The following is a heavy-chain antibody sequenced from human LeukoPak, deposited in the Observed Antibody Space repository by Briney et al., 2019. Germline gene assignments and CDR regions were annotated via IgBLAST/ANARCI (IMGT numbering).Heavy chain of an antibody. V-gene: IGHV4-34*01. D-gene: IGHD4-11*01. J-gene: IGHJ6*03. Sequence: SETLSLTCAVYGGSFSGYYWSWIRQPPGKGLEWIGEINHSGSTNYNPSLKSRVTISVDTSKNQFSLKLSSVTAADTAVYYCARVHDYTRHYYYYMDVWGKGTTVTVSS. CDR1: GGSFSGYY. CDR2: INHSGST. CDR3: ARVHDYTRHYYYYMDV.